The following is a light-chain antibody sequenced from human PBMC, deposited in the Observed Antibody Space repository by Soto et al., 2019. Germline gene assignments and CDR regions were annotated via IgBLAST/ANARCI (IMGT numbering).Light chain of an antibody. V-gene: IGKV3D-15*01. Sequence: IVLTQSPGTLSLSPGERATLSCRASQSVSSSYLAWYQQKPGQAPRLLIYAASARATGISDRFSGSGSGTEFNFTISSLQSEDFAVYYCQQYNKWPRTFGQGTKVDIK. J-gene: IGKJ1*01. CDR1: QSVSSSY. CDR3: QQYNKWPRT. CDR2: AAS.